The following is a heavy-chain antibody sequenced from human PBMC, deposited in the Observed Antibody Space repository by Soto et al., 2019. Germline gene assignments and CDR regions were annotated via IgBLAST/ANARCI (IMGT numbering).Heavy chain of an antibody. D-gene: IGHD2-2*01. CDR1: GSTFLNYA. V-gene: IGHV3-23*01. Sequence: EVQLLGLGEALDQPGGSLSLSFQGSGSTFLNYALTWVPQAPGKGLGGVSSISGGGDATFFADSVRGRFTISRDNSKNTVTLQMNSLGVDDTAVYYCARKILGSTSRPNYWYFDLWGRGTLVTVSS. CDR2: ISGGGDAT. J-gene: IGHJ2*01. CDR3: ARKILGSTSRPNYWYFDL.